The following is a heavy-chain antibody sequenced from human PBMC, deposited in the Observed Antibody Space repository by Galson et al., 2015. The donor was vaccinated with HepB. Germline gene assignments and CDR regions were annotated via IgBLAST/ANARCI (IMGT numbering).Heavy chain of an antibody. CDR3: ARVSSPSGPYGSGWYGGIHF. D-gene: IGHD6-19*01. J-gene: IGHJ4*02. V-gene: IGHV1-2*06. Sequence: SVKVSCKASGYTFTSYYLHWVRQAPGQGLEWMGRINPNSGGTDYAQKFQDRVTLTRDTSITTTYMELSTLRSDDTAVYYCARVSSPSGPYGSGWYGGIHFWGQGTLVAVSS. CDR2: INPNSGGT. CDR1: GYTFTSYY.